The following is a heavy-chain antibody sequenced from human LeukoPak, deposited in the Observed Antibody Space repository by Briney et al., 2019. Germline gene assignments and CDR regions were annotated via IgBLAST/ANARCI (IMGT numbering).Heavy chain of an antibody. CDR1: GFTFSDYY. Sequence: SGGSLRLSCAASGFTFSDYYMSWIRPAPGKGLEWVSYISSSGSTIYYADSVKGRFTISRDNAKNSLYLQMNSLRAEDTAVYYCARVRMDHGSGSPADYWGQGTLVTVSS. V-gene: IGHV3-11*01. CDR3: ARVRMDHGSGSPADY. CDR2: ISSSGSTI. D-gene: IGHD3-10*01. J-gene: IGHJ4*02.